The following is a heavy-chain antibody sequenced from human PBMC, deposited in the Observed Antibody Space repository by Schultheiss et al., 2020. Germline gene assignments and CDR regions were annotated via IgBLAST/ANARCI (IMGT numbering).Heavy chain of an antibody. Sequence: SETLSLTCTVSGGSISSGGYYWNWIRQSPGKGLEWIGYIHYSGSTNYNPSLKSRVTISVDTSKNQFSLKLSSVTAADTAVYYCARGGSYYDYWYFDLWGRGTLVTVSS. CDR3: ARGGSYYDYWYFDL. CDR2: IHYSGST. CDR1: GGSISSGGYY. V-gene: IGHV4-61*08. J-gene: IGHJ2*01. D-gene: IGHD1-26*01.